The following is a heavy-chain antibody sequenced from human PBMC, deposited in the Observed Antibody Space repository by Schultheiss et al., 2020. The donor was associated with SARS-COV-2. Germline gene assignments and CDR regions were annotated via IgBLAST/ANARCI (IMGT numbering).Heavy chain of an antibody. CDR2: IYSGGST. CDR1: GFTVSSNY. Sequence: GGSLRLSCAASGFTVSSNYMSWVRQAPGKGLEWVSVIYSGGSTYYADSVKGRFTISRDNSKNTLYLQMNSLRAEDTAVYYCAKDLDSSSWYYYYGMDVWGQGTTVTVSS. V-gene: IGHV3-53*05. J-gene: IGHJ6*02. CDR3: AKDLDSSSWYYYYGMDV. D-gene: IGHD6-13*01.